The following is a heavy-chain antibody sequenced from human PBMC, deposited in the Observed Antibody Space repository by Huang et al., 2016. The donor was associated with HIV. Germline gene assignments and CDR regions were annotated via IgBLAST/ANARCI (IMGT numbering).Heavy chain of an antibody. CDR2: IGKEGMKK. CDR3: ARGDYYDSSGYHPGYFDY. J-gene: IGHJ4*02. CDR1: GFILSNYG. Sequence: VQLIESGGGVVQPGKSLRLSCATSGFILSNYGMHWVRQAPGKGLKGVAFIGKEGMKKNDADAVRGRFTVGRDNGNNTLFLQMRSLGVDDTAVYYGARGDYYDSSGYHPGYFDYWGQGILVTVSS. V-gene: IGHV3-33*04. D-gene: IGHD3-22*01.